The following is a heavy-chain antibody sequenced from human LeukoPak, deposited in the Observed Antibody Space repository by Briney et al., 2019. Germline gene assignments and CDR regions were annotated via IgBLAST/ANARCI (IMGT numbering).Heavy chain of an antibody. D-gene: IGHD3-22*01. CDR2: ISGSGGST. J-gene: IGHJ4*02. CDR1: GFTVSSNY. V-gene: IGHV3-23*01. Sequence: GGSLRLSCAASGFTVSSNYMSWVRQAPGKGLEWVSAISGSGGSTYYADSVKGRFTISRDNSKNTLYLQMNSLRAEDTAVYYCAKDLIVVVTQGFDYWGQGTLVTVSS. CDR3: AKDLIVVVTQGFDY.